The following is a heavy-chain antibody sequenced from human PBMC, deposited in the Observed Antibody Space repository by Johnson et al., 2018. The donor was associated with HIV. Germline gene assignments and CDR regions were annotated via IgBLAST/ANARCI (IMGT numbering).Heavy chain of an antibody. CDR3: AKEDYYGSRSYDAFDI. Sequence: VQLVKSGGGVVRPGGSLRLSCAASGFTFSSYGMHWVRQAPGKGLEWVAVISYDGSNKYYADFVKGRFTISRDNSKNTLYLQMNSLRAEDTAVYYCAKEDYYGSRSYDAFDIWGQVTMVTVSS. CDR2: ISYDGSNK. CDR1: GFTFSSYG. V-gene: IGHV3-30*19. D-gene: IGHD3-10*01. J-gene: IGHJ3*02.